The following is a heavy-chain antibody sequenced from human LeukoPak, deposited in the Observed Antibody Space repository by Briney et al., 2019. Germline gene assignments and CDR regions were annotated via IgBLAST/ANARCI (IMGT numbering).Heavy chain of an antibody. V-gene: IGHV4-61*02. CDR1: GGSISSGSYC. D-gene: IGHD3-3*01. CDR2: IYTSGST. J-gene: IGHJ5*02. Sequence: SETLSLTCTVSGGSISSGSYCWSWIRQPAGKGLEWIGRIYTSGSTNYNPSLKSRVTISVDTSKNQFSLKLSSVTAADTAVYYYARVYYDFWSGYSSWFDPWGQGTLVTVSS. CDR3: ARVYYDFWSGYSSWFDP.